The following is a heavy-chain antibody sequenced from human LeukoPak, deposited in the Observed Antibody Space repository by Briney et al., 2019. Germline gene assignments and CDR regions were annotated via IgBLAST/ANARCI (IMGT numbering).Heavy chain of an antibody. D-gene: IGHD6-6*01. CDR3: ARGRSVSSSFNWFDP. CDR2: INPNSGGT. Sequence: ASVKVSCKASGYTFTGYYMHWVRQAPGQGLEWMGRINPNSGGTNYAQKFQGRVTRTRDTSISTAYMELSRLRSDDTAVYYCARGRSVSSSFNWFDPWGQGTLVTVSS. V-gene: IGHV1-2*06. CDR1: GYTFTGYY. J-gene: IGHJ5*02.